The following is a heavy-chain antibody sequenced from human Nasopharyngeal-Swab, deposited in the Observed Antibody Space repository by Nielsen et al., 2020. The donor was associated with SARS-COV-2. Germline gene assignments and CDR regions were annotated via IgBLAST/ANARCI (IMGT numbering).Heavy chain of an antibody. D-gene: IGHD3-3*01. CDR3: ARDGLDYDFWSAYFMDV. CDR2: ISSSSTYI. CDR1: GFTFSNYN. V-gene: IGHV3-21*01. Sequence: GGSLRLSCAASGFTFSNYNMNWVRQAPGKGLEWVSSISSSSTYIYYADSVKGRFTISRDNTKNSLSLQMNSLRVDDTAVYFCARDGLDYDFWSAYFMDVWGQGTTVIVSS. J-gene: IGHJ6*02.